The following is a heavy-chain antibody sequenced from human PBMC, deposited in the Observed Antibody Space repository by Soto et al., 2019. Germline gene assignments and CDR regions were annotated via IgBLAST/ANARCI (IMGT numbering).Heavy chain of an antibody. J-gene: IGHJ5*02. CDR1: GFPFSHYW. Sequence: GGSLRLPCAASGFPFSHYWMHWVRQTPGKGLVWVSRINPAGTITNYADSVEGRFTVSRDNADSALFLQMNSLSAEDTAIYYCTSDTFGLRDTWGQGTLVTSPQ. D-gene: IGHD3-16*01. V-gene: IGHV3-74*01. CDR2: INPAGTIT. CDR3: TSDTFGLRDT.